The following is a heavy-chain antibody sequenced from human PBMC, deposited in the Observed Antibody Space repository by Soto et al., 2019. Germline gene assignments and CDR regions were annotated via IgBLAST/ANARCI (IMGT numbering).Heavy chain of an antibody. CDR2: LNPNNGHT. V-gene: IGHV1-8*01. CDR3: ATGRPPGH. CDR1: GYTFTSFN. J-gene: IGHJ4*02. Sequence: ASVKVSCKASGYTFTSFNINWVRQAPVQGLEWMGWLNPNNGHTASAQQFQGRVTMATDTSLTTAYMELTNLTSDDTAVYYCATGRPPGHWRQGTLVSVSS. D-gene: IGHD6-6*01.